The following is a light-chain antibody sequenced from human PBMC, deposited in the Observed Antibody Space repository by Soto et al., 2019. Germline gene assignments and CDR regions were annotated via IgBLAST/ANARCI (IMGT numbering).Light chain of an antibody. CDR2: DAS. CDR3: PQRSNWL. CDR1: QSVSNY. V-gene: IGKV3-11*01. Sequence: ENVLTQSPATLSLSPGERATLSCRASQSVSNYVAWYQHKPGQSPRLLIYDASNRATGIPARFSGSGSGTDFTLTISSLEPEDFAVYYCPQRSNWLFGPGTKVDIK. J-gene: IGKJ3*01.